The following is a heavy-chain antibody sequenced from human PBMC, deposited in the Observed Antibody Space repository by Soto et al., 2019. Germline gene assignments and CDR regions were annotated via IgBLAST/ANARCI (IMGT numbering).Heavy chain of an antibody. CDR1: GGSISSYC. CDR3: ARGGYSSSSGQHYNWFDP. Sequence: SETLSLTRTVSGGSISSYCWSWLRQPAGKGLEWIGRIYTSRSTNYNPSLKSRVTMSVDTAKNQFSLKLSSVTAADTAVYYCARGGYSSSSGQHYNWFDPWGQGTLVTVS. D-gene: IGHD6-6*01. J-gene: IGHJ5*02. CDR2: IYTSRST. V-gene: IGHV4-4*07.